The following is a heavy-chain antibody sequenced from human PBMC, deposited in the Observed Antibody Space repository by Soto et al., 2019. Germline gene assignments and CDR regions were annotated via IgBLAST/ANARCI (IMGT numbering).Heavy chain of an antibody. CDR1: GFTFSSYA. J-gene: IGHJ4*02. Sequence: WGSLIVSCAASGFTFSSYAMNWVRQAPGKGLEWVSAISAGGGNKYYADSVKGRFTISRDNSRNTLNLQMNSLRAEDTAVYYCAKDDGDHAYWGQGTLVTVSS. D-gene: IGHD2-21*02. V-gene: IGHV3-23*01. CDR2: ISAGGGNK. CDR3: AKDDGDHAY.